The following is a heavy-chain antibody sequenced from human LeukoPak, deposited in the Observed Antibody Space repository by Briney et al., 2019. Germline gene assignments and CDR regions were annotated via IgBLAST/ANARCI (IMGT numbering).Heavy chain of an antibody. CDR1: GYTFTGYY. J-gene: IGHJ4*02. Sequence: ASVKVSCKASGYTFTGYYMHWVRQAPGQGLEWMGWINPNSGGTNYAQKLQGRVTMTRDTSISTAYMELSRLRSDDTAVYYCARGSSYDILTGSNYWGQGTLVTVSS. CDR2: INPNSGGT. V-gene: IGHV1-2*02. D-gene: IGHD3-9*01. CDR3: ARGSSYDILTGSNY.